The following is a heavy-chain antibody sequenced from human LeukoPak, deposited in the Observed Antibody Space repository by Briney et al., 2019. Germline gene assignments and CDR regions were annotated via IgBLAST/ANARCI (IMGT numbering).Heavy chain of an antibody. J-gene: IGHJ4*02. V-gene: IGHV3-23*01. Sequence: GGSLRLSCAASGFDFSSHGMNWVRQAPGKGLEWVSTINFNGGRTYYADSVKGRFSVSRDNSKNTLYLQMNSLRVEDTAVYFCAKRGVVIRVILVGFHKEAYYFDSWGQGALVTVSS. D-gene: IGHD3-22*01. CDR1: GFDFSSHG. CDR2: INFNGGRT. CDR3: AKRGVVIRVILVGFHKEAYYFDS.